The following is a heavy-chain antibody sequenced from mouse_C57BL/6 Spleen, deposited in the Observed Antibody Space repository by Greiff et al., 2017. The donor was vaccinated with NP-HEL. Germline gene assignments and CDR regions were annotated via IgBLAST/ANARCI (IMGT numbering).Heavy chain of an antibody. CDR3: ARVDGYYFDY. D-gene: IGHD2-3*01. CDR2: INYDGSST. J-gene: IGHJ2*01. CDR1: GFTFSDYY. V-gene: IGHV5-16*01. Sequence: EVKLVESEGGLVQPGSSMKLSCTASGFTFSDYYMAWVRQVPEKGLEWVANINYDGSSTYYLDSLKSRFIISRDNAKNILYLQMSSLKSEDTATYYCARVDGYYFDYWGQGTTLTVSS.